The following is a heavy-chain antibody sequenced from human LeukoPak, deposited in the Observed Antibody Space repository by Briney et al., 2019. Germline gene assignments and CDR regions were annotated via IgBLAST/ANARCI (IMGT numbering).Heavy chain of an antibody. CDR2: ISSSSSYI. CDR1: GFTFSSYS. J-gene: IGHJ4*02. V-gene: IGHV3-21*01. CDR3: AREGFGELLPPYFDY. Sequence: GGSLRLSCAASGFTFSSYSMNWVRQAPGKGLEWVSSISSSSSYIYYADSVKGRFTISRDNAKNPLYLQMNSLRAEDTAVYYCAREGFGELLPPYFDYWGQGTLVTVSS. D-gene: IGHD3-10*01.